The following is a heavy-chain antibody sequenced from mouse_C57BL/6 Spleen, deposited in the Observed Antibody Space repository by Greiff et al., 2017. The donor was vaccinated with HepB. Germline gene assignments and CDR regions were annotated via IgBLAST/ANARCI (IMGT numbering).Heavy chain of an antibody. CDR2: FHPYNDDT. V-gene: IGHV1-47*01. J-gene: IGHJ3*01. CDR1: GYTFTTYP. D-gene: IGHD3-2*02. CDR3: ARGLDSSDGLLAY. Sequence: QVHVKQSGAELVKPGASVKMSCKASGYTFTTYPIEWMKQNHGKSLEWIGNFHPYNDDTKYNEKFKGKATLTVEKSSSTVYLELSRLTSDDSAVYYCARGLDSSDGLLAYWGQGTLVTVSA.